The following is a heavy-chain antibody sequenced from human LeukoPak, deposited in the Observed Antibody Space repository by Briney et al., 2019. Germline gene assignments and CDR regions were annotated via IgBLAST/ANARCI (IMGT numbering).Heavy chain of an antibody. V-gene: IGHV4-59*01. J-gene: IGHJ4*02. CDR2: IYYSGST. CDR1: GGSISSYY. D-gene: IGHD3-22*01. Sequence: SETLSLTCTVSGGSISSYYWSWIRQPPGKGLEWIGYIYYSGSTNYNPSLKSRVTTSVDTSKNQFSLKLSSVTAADTAVYYCARGPYYYDSSGDWGQGTLVTVSS. CDR3: ARGPYYYDSSGD.